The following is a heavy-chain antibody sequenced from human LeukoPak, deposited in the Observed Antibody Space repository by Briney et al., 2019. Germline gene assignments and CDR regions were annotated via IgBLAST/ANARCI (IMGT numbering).Heavy chain of an antibody. D-gene: IGHD4/OR15-4a*01. V-gene: IGHV4-39*01. CDR1: GGSISSSDYY. Sequence: SETLSLTCTVSGGSISSSDYYWGWIRQPPGKGLEWIGNIYYTGSTYYNPSLKSRVTISVDTSKNQFSLKVSSLTATDTALYYCARQPMVVGYYYYYMDVWGKGTTVTVPS. CDR3: ARQPMVVGYYYYYMDV. J-gene: IGHJ6*03. CDR2: IYYTGST.